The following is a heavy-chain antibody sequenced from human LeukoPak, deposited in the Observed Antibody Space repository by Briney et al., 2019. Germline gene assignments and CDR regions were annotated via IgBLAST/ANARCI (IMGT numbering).Heavy chain of an antibody. CDR2: ISSSSSSI. J-gene: IGHJ4*02. Sequence: GGSLRLSCAASGFTFSRYSMNWVRQAPGKGLEWVSSISSSSSSIYYADSVRGRSTISSDNDKNSQYLQMNSLTAEDTAVYYCAKESSSGYYSNSDYWSQGTLVTVSS. D-gene: IGHD3-22*01. CDR3: AKESSSGYYSNSDY. CDR1: GFTFSRYS. V-gene: IGHV3-21*04.